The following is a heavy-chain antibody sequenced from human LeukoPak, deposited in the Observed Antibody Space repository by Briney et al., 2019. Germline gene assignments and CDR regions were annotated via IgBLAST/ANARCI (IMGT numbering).Heavy chain of an antibody. CDR2: ISYDGSNK. CDR1: GFTFSSYS. J-gene: IGHJ6*02. CDR3: ARGAPRDYYYYGMDV. Sequence: GGSLRLSCAASGFTFSSYSMNWVRQAPGKGLEWVAVISYDGSNKYYADSVKGRFTISRDNSKNTLYLQMNSLRAEDTAVYYCARGAPRDYYYYGMDVWGQGTTVTVSS. V-gene: IGHV3-30*03.